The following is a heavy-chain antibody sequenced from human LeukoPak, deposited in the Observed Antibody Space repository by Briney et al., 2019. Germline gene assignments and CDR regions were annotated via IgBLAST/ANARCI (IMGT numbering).Heavy chain of an antibody. CDR3: ANSLPYYYDSSGYYL. J-gene: IGHJ5*02. Sequence: PGGSLRLSCAASGFTFSSYAMSWVRQAPGKGLEWVSAISGSGGSTYYADSVKGRFTISRDNSKNTLYLQMNSLRAEDTAVYYCANSLPYYYDSSGYYLWGQGTLVTVSS. CDR1: GFTFSSYA. V-gene: IGHV3-23*01. D-gene: IGHD3-22*01. CDR2: ISGSGGST.